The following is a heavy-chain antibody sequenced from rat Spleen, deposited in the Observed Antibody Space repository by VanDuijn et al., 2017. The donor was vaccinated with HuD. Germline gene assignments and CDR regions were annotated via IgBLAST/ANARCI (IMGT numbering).Heavy chain of an antibody. D-gene: IGHD5-1*01. Sequence: EVQLAESGGGLVQPGRSLKLSCAASGFTFSDYYMAWVRQAPAKGLEWVASITNTGGSTYYPDSVKGRFTISRDNAKSTLYLQMNSLRSEDTATYYCTSLTADYWYFDFWGPGTMVTVSS. CDR3: TSLTADYWYFDF. V-gene: IGHV5-20*01. J-gene: IGHJ1*01. CDR2: ITNTGGST. CDR1: GFTFSDYY.